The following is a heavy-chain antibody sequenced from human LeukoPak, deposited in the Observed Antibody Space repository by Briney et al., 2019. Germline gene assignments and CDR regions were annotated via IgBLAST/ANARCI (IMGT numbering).Heavy chain of an antibody. CDR2: INQDGSAK. CDR1: GFTFSNSW. Sequence: GGSLRLSCAASGFTFSNSWMSWLRQAPGEGLEWVANINQDGSAKYYVDSVKGRFTISRDNAKNTLSLQMNSLRAEDTAVYYCAREYSSGWTSDYWGQGTLVTVSS. V-gene: IGHV3-7*01. J-gene: IGHJ4*02. CDR3: AREYSSGWTSDY. D-gene: IGHD6-19*01.